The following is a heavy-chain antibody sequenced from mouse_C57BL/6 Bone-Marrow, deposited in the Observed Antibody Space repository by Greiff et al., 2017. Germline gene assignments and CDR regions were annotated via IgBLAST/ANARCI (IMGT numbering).Heavy chain of an antibody. D-gene: IGHD1-1*01. CDR2: FDPSDSYT. CDR3: ARGTTVVATIRYFDI. V-gene: IGHV1-59*01. CDR1: GYTFTSYW. J-gene: IGHJ1*03. Sequence: VQLQQPGAELVRPGTSVKLSCKASGYTFTSYWMHWVKQRPGQGLEWIGVFDPSDSYTNYNQKFKGKATLTVDTSSSTAYLQLSSLTSEDSAVYYCARGTTVVATIRYFDIGGTGTTVTVSS.